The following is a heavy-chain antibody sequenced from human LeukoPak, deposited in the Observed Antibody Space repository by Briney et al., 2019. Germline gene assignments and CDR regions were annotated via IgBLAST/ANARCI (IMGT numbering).Heavy chain of an antibody. CDR1: GGSISSGDYY. Sequence: SETLSLTCTVSGGSISSGDYYWSWIRQPPGKGLEWIGYIYYSGSTYYNPSLKSRVTISVDTSKNQFSLKLSSVTAADTAVYYCPRNLVGYVFWSGYSPRMYFDLWGRGTLVTVSS. V-gene: IGHV4-30-4*08. CDR2: IYYSGST. CDR3: PRNLVGYVFWSGYSPRMYFDL. J-gene: IGHJ2*01. D-gene: IGHD3-3*01.